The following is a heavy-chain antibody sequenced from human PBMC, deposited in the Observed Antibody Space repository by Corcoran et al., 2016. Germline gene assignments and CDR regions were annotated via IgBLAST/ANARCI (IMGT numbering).Heavy chain of an antibody. J-gene: IGHJ4*02. CDR1: GGSISSYY. CDR2: IYYRGST. Sequence: QVQLQESGPGLVKPSETLSLTCTVSGGSISSYYWSWIRQPPGKGLEWIGYIYYRGSTNYNPSLKSRVTISVDTSKNQFSLKLSSVTAADTAVYYCARVLQGSCPFDYWGQGTLVTVSS. D-gene: IGHD2-15*01. CDR3: ARVLQGSCPFDY. V-gene: IGHV4-59*01.